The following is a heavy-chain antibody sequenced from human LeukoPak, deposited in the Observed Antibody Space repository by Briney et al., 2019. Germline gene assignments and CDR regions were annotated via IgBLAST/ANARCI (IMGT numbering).Heavy chain of an antibody. V-gene: IGHV1-2*02. CDR3: ARGLAVAGINDY. CDR2: INPNSGGT. D-gene: IGHD6-19*01. Sequence: ASVKVSCKASGFTFTGYYMHWVRQAPGQGLEWMGWINPNSGGTNYAQKFQGRVTMTRDTSISTAYMELSRLRSDDTAVYYCARGLAVAGINDYWGQGTLVTVSS. CDR1: GFTFTGYY. J-gene: IGHJ4*02.